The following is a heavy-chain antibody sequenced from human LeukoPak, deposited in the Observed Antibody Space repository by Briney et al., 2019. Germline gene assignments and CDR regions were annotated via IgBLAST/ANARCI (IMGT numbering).Heavy chain of an antibody. J-gene: IGHJ6*03. Sequence: GGSLRLSCAASGFTFSGSAMHWVRQASGKGLEWVGRIRSKANSYATAYAASVKGRFTISRDDSKNTAYLQMNSLQTEDTAVYYCTPTSTDMDVWGKGTTVTVSS. D-gene: IGHD2-2*01. CDR2: IRSKANSYAT. V-gene: IGHV3-73*01. CDR3: TPTSTDMDV. CDR1: GFTFSGSA.